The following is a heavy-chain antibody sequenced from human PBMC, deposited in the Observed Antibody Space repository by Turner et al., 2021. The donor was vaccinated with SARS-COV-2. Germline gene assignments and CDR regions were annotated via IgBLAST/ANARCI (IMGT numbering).Heavy chain of an antibody. Sequence: QVQLPQSGPGLMKPSEPLSLTCSVPGGSISNFYWSWIRQPAGKGLEWIGRIYTGGSTNYNPALKSRVTMAVDTSKNQISLKLISVTAADTAGYYCARDGDLRRNWYDPWGQRTLVTVSS. CDR2: IYTGGST. CDR3: ARDGDLRRNWYDP. CDR1: GGSISNFY. J-gene: IGHJ5*02. D-gene: IGHD3-10*01. V-gene: IGHV4-4*07.